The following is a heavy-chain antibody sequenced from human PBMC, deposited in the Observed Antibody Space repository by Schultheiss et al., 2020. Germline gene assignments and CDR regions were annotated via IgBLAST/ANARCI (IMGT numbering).Heavy chain of an antibody. Sequence: SQTLSLTCTVSGGSISSGGYYWSWIRQHPGKGLEWIGYIYYSGSTYYSPSLKSRLTISIDTSKNQFSLNLSSVTAADTAVYYCAKGVRGDRFDYWGQGTLVTVSS. CDR1: GGSISSGGYY. CDR2: IYYSGST. CDR3: AKGVRGDRFDY. J-gene: IGHJ4*02. V-gene: IGHV4-31*03. D-gene: IGHD3-10*01.